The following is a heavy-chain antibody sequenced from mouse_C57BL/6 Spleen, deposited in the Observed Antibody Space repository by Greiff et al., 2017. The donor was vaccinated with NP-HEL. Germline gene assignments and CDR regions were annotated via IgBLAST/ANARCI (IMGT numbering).Heavy chain of an antibody. V-gene: IGHV3-6*01. CDR2: ISYDGSN. CDR3: ERDQGYYYGSSPAWFAY. D-gene: IGHD1-1*01. CDR1: GYSITSGYY. Sequence: ESGPGLVKPSQSLSLTCSVTGYSITSGYYWNWIRQFPGNNLEWMGYISYDGSNNYNPSLKNRISITRDTSKNQFFLKLNSVTTEDTATYYCERDQGYYYGSSPAWFAYWGQGTLVTVSA. J-gene: IGHJ3*01.